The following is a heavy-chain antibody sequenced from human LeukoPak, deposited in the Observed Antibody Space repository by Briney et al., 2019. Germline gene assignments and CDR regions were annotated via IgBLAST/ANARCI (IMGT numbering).Heavy chain of an antibody. CDR1: GDSISSDY. CDR3: ARELWSESSGWVDY. D-gene: IGHD6-19*01. J-gene: IGHJ4*02. CDR2: IYYSGST. Sequence: NPSETLSLTCNVSGDSISSDYWSWIRQPPGKGLEWIGHIYYSGSTNYNPSLKSRFTISVDASKNQFSLKLSSVTAADTAVCYCARELWSESSGWVDYWGQGTLVTVSS. V-gene: IGHV4-59*01.